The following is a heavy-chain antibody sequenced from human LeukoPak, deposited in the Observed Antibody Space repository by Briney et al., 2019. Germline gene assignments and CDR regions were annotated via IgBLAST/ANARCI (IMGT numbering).Heavy chain of an antibody. V-gene: IGHV4-39*01. J-gene: IGHJ4*02. CDR3: ARLPSSLCHSGGSCYGFDY. Sequence: SETLSLTCTVSGGSISSSSYYWGWIRPAPGKGLEGIGNMYCSGSNYYNPSLKSRVTISVDTSKNQFSLKLSSVTAADTAVYYCARLPSSLCHSGGSCYGFDYWGQGTLVTVSS. CDR2: MYCSGSN. D-gene: IGHD2-15*01. CDR1: GGSISSSSYY.